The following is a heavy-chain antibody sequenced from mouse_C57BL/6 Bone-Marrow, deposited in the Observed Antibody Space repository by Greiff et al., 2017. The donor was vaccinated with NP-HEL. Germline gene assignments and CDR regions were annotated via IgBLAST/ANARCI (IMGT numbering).Heavy chain of an antibody. J-gene: IGHJ3*01. D-gene: IGHD1-1*01. Sequence: EVQLQQSGPVLVKPGASVKMSCKASGYTFTDYYMSWVKQSHGKSLEWIGVINPYNGGTSYNQKFKGKATLTVDKSSSTAYMELNSLTSEDSAVYYCARKADYYGSSPWFAYWGQGTLVTVSA. V-gene: IGHV1-19*01. CDR1: GYTFTDYY. CDR2: INPYNGGT. CDR3: ARKADYYGSSPWFAY.